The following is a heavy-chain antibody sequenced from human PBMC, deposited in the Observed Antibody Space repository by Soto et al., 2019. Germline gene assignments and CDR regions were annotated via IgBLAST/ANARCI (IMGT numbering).Heavy chain of an antibody. Sequence: SETLSLTCSVSIGSISSSEYYWNWIRQPPGKGLEWIGYIYYSGSTYYRPSLKSRVTISLDTSKNQFSLNLTSVTAADTAVYYCARGGNTAYEVYYYYGMDVWGQGTTVTVYS. CDR3: ARGGNTAYEVYYYYGMDV. D-gene: IGHD5-12*01. CDR2: IYYSGST. CDR1: IGSISSSEYY. J-gene: IGHJ6*02. V-gene: IGHV4-30-4*01.